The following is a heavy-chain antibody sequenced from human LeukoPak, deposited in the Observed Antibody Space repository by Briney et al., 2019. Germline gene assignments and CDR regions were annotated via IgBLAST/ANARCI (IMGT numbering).Heavy chain of an antibody. J-gene: IGHJ4*02. CDR1: GFTFNRAW. CDR3: AKVSGSPYYYDSSGKYPDY. D-gene: IGHD3-22*01. V-gene: IGHV3-7*03. CDR2: IKEDGSED. Sequence: PGGSLRLSCAASGFTFNRAWMSWVRQAPGKGLEWVANIKEDGSEDYYADSVKGRFAISKDNAKNSLYLQMNNLRAEDTAVYYCAKVSGSPYYYDSSGKYPDYWGQGTLVTVSS.